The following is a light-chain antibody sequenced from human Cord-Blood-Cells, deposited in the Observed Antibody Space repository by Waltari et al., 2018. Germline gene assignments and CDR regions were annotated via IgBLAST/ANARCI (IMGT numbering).Light chain of an antibody. V-gene: IGLV2-14*01. CDR1: STDVGGYNY. CDR2: DVS. CDR3: SSYTSSSTWV. J-gene: IGLJ3*02. Sequence: QSALTQPPSVSGSPGQSITISCTGTSTDVGGYNYVPWYQQHPGKAPKLMIYDVSKRPSGVSNRFSGSKSGNTASLTISGLQAEDEADYYCSSYTSSSTWVFGGGTKLTVL.